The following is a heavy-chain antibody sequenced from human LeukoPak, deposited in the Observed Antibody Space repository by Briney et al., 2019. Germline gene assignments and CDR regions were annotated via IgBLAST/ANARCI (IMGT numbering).Heavy chain of an antibody. J-gene: IGHJ4*02. Sequence: PGRSLRLSCAASGFTFSSYAMHWVRQAPGKGLEWVAVISYDGSNKYYADSVKDRFTISRDNSKNTLYLQMNSLRAEDTAVYYCARGVERMGLDYWGRGTLVTVSS. CDR1: GFTFSSYA. D-gene: IGHD5-24*01. V-gene: IGHV3-30*04. CDR2: ISYDGSNK. CDR3: ARGVERMGLDY.